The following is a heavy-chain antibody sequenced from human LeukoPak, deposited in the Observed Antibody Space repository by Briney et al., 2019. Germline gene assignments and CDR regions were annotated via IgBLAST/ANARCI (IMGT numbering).Heavy chain of an antibody. J-gene: IGHJ4*02. CDR3: VKDKSIAVAGTSDYFDY. D-gene: IGHD6-19*01. V-gene: IGHV3-7*01. Sequence: GGSLRLSCAASGFTFRNYWMSWVRQAPGKGLEWVANIKQDGSEKYYVDSVKGRFTISRDNAKSSLYLQMNSLRAEDTAVYYCVKDKSIAVAGTSDYFDYWGQGTLVTVSS. CDR1: GFTFRNYW. CDR2: IKQDGSEK.